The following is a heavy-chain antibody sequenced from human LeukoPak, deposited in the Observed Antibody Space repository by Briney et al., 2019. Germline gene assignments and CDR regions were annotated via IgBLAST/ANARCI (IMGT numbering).Heavy chain of an antibody. V-gene: IGHV3-23*01. Sequence: GGSLRLSCAASGFTFSNHGMNWVRQAPGKGLEWVSGISPSGDITYYADSVKGRFTISRDNSKNTLYLQMNSLRAEDTAVYYCARDGHGDGTFDYWGQGTLVTVSS. CDR1: GFTFSNHG. CDR3: ARDGHGDGTFDY. D-gene: IGHD4-17*01. J-gene: IGHJ4*02. CDR2: ISPSGDIT.